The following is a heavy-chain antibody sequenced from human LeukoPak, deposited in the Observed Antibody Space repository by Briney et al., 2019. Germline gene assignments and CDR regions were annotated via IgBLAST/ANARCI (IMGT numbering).Heavy chain of an antibody. Sequence: GGSLRLSCAASGFTFNNYAMSWVRQAPGKGLEWVSSISGSGGNTYYADSVKGRFTISRDNSKNTLYLQMNSLRAADTAVYYCAKDRRITMAGTVDYFDYWGQGTLVTVSP. V-gene: IGHV3-23*01. CDR3: AKDRRITMAGTVDYFDY. CDR1: GFTFNNYA. CDR2: ISGSGGNT. J-gene: IGHJ4*02. D-gene: IGHD6-19*01.